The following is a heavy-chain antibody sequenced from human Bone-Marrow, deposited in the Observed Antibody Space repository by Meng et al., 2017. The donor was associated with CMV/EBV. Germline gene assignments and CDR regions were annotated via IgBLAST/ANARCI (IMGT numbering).Heavy chain of an antibody. V-gene: IGHV3-33*01. Sequence: GESLKISCAASGFTFSTYGMHWVRQTPGKGLEWLTVIWYDGSNTYYADSVKGRFIISRDNSRNTLYLQMNSLRAEDTAVYYCARDLRQLVRYYYYYYGMDVWGQGTTVTVSS. D-gene: IGHD6-6*01. CDR1: GFTFSTYG. CDR2: IWYDGSNT. CDR3: ARDLRQLVRYYYYYYGMDV. J-gene: IGHJ6*02.